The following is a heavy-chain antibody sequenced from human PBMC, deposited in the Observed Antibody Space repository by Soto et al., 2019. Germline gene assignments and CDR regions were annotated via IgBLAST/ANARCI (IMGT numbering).Heavy chain of an antibody. Sequence: QVQLQESGPGLVKPSETLSLTCTVSGASISSDYWSWIRQPPGKGLEGIGFNHYSGNSNYNPSLRRRVTISVDTSTHQVSLRLTAVTAADTAIYYCARGKVAMNILSVWGQGILVTVYS. J-gene: IGHJ4*02. D-gene: IGHD2-15*01. V-gene: IGHV4-59*01. CDR3: ARGKVAMNILSV. CDR2: NHYSGNS. CDR1: GASISSDY.